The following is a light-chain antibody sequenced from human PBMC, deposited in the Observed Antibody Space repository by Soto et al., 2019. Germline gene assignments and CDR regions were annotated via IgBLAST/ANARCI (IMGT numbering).Light chain of an antibody. CDR1: SSYVGGYNY. CDR3: SSYTSSSTQV. Sequence: QSVLTQPSSLSGSPGQSITISCAGTSSYVGGYNYVSWYQQHPGKAPKLMIYDVSNRPSGISNRFSASKSGNTASLTISGLQAEDEADYFCSSYTSSSTQVFGTGTKVTVL. V-gene: IGLV2-14*01. J-gene: IGLJ1*01. CDR2: DVS.